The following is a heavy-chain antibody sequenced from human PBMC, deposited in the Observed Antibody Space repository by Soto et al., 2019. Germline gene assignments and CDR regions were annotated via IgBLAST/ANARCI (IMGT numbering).Heavy chain of an antibody. D-gene: IGHD2-15*01. Sequence: PGESLKISCKGSGYSFTSYWIGWVRQMPGKGLEWMGIIYPGDSDTRYSPSFQGQVTISADKSISTAYLQWSSLKAPDTAMYYCARAYCSGGSCYYYGMDVWGQGTTVTVSS. CDR1: GYSFTSYW. J-gene: IGHJ6*02. CDR3: ARAYCSGGSCYYYGMDV. CDR2: IYPGDSDT. V-gene: IGHV5-51*01.